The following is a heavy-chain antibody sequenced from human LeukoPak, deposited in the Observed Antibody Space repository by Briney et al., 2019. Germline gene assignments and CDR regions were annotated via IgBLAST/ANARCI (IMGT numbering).Heavy chain of an antibody. J-gene: IGHJ6*02. CDR3: ARGNIPGSYYYYGMDV. D-gene: IGHD2-2*01. CDR2: ISAYNGNT. V-gene: IGHV1-18*01. Sequence: ASVKVSCKASGYTFTSYGISWVRQAPGQGLEWMGWISAYNGNTNYAQKLQGRVTMTTDTSTSTAYMELRSMRSDDTAVYYCARGNIPGSYYYYGMDVWGQGTTVTVSS. CDR1: GYTFTSYG.